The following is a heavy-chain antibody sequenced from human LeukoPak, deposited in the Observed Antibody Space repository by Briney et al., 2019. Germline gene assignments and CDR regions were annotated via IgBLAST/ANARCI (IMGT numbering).Heavy chain of an antibody. D-gene: IGHD5-18*01. CDR1: GYTFTGYY. J-gene: IGHJ6*03. CDR2: INPNSGGT. Sequence: ASVKVSCKASGYTFTGYYMHWVRQAPGQGLEWMGWINPNSGGTNYAQKFQGRVTMTRDTSISTAYMELSRLRSDDTAVYYCARGDHVDTAMVYYYYYMDVWGKGTTVTISS. CDR3: ARGDHVDTAMVYYYYYMDV. V-gene: IGHV1-2*02.